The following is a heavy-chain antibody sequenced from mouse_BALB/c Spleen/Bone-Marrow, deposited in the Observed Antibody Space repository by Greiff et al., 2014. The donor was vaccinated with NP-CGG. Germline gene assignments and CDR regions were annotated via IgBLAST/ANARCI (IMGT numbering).Heavy chain of an antibody. J-gene: IGHJ3*01. CDR3: ARGGYGYLFAY. CDR2: ILPGSGST. Sequence: QVQLQQPGAELMKPGASVKISCKATGYTFNSYWIEWVKQRPGHGLEWIGEILPGSGSTNYNEKFKGRATFTTGTSSNTAYMQLSSLTSEDSAVYYCARGGYGYLFAYWGQGTLVTVSA. CDR1: GYTFNSYW. D-gene: IGHD2-2*01. V-gene: IGHV1-9*01.